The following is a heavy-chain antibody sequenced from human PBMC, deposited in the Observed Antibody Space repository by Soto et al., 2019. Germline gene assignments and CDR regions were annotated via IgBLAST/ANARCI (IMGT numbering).Heavy chain of an antibody. Sequence: GGSLRLSCAASGFTFSSYGMHWVRQAPGKGLEWXAVIXXXGXNXXXAXXLXGRFTISRDNSKNTLYLQMNSLRAEDTAVYYCAAYPLTRLITIPPWGQGTLVTVSS. CDR2: IXXXGXNX. CDR3: AAYPLTRLITIPP. D-gene: IGHD3-10*01. CDR1: GFTFSSYG. J-gene: IGHJ5*02. V-gene: IGHV3-30*03.